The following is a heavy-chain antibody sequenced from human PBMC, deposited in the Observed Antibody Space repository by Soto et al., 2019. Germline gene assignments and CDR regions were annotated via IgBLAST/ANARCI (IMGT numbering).Heavy chain of an antibody. CDR1: GFSLSATGVG. Sequence: QITLKESGPTLVKPTQTLTLTCTFSGFSLSATGVGVGWIRQPPEKALEWLALIYWDDDKLYSPSLKNRLTLTKEPSKNQVVLKKNKMDPVETATYFCGPRHGATSGTFDYWGQGALVTVSS. V-gene: IGHV2-5*02. D-gene: IGHD1-26*01. CDR2: IYWDDDK. J-gene: IGHJ4*02. CDR3: GPRHGATSGTFDY.